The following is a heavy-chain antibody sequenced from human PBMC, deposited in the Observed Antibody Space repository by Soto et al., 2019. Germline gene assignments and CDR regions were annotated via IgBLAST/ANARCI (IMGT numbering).Heavy chain of an antibody. V-gene: IGHV4-34*01. D-gene: IGHD3-3*01. CDR3: ARGDFGVATDYYYYGMDV. J-gene: IGHJ6*02. CDR1: GVSFSGYY. Sequence: SETLSLTCAVYGVSFSGYYWSWIRQPPGKGLEWIGEINHSGSTNYNPSLKSRVTISVDTSKNQFSLKLSSVTAADTAVYYCARGDFGVATDYYYYGMDVWGQGTTVTVSS. CDR2: INHSGST.